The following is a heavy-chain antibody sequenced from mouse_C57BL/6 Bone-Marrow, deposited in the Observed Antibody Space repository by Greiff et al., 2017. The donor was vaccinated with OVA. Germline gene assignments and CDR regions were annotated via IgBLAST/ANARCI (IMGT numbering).Heavy chain of an antibody. V-gene: IGHV5-2*01. CDR3: ARQNYGSSHWYFDV. D-gene: IGHD1-1*01. Sequence: EVMLVESGGGLVQPGESLKLSCESNEYEFPSHDMSWVRKTPEKRLELVAAINSDGGSTYYPDPMERRFIISRDNTKKTLYLQMSSLRSEDTALYYCARQNYGSSHWYFDVWGTGTTVTVSS. CDR2: INSDGGST. J-gene: IGHJ1*03. CDR1: EYEFPSHD.